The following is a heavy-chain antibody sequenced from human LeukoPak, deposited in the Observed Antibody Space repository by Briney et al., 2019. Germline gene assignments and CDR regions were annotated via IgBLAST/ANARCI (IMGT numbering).Heavy chain of an antibody. J-gene: IGHJ4*02. D-gene: IGHD3-10*01. Sequence: PSETLSLTCTVSGGSISSSSYYWGWIRQPPGKGLEWIGSIYYSGSTYYNPSLKSRVTISEDTSKNQFSLKLSSVTAADTAVYYCARVPLLWFGEFKYYFDYWGQGTLVTVSS. CDR2: IYYSGST. CDR3: ARVPLLWFGEFKYYFDY. V-gene: IGHV4-39*07. CDR1: GGSISSSSYY.